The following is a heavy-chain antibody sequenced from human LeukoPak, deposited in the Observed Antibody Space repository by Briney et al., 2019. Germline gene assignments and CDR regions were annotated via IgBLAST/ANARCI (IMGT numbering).Heavy chain of an antibody. D-gene: IGHD6-13*01. Sequence: GGSLRLSCAASGFTFDDYAMFWVRQVPGKGLEWVSGISWNRGSIGYADSVKGRFAISRDNAKNSLYLQMNSLRAEDTALYYCAKALLAYSSPTHDAFDIWGQGTMVTVSS. CDR2: ISWNRGSI. CDR3: AKALLAYSSPTHDAFDI. J-gene: IGHJ3*02. CDR1: GFTFDDYA. V-gene: IGHV3-9*01.